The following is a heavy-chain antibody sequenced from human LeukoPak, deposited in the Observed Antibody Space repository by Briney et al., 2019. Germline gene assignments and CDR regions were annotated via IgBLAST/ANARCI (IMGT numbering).Heavy chain of an antibody. CDR1: GYTLTELS. Sequence: ASVKVSCKVSGYTLTELSMHWVRQAPGKGLEWMGGFDPEDGETIYAQKFQGRVTMTEDTSTDTAYMGLSSLRSEDTAVYYCAKDSEPGVVTAMPGGLWGQGTLVTVSS. V-gene: IGHV1-24*01. J-gene: IGHJ4*02. D-gene: IGHD2-21*02. CDR3: AKDSEPGVVTAMPGGL. CDR2: FDPEDGET.